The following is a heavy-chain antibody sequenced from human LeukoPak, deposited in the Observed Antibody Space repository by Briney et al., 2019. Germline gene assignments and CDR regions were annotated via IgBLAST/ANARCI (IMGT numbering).Heavy chain of an antibody. CDR2: ISFSGSTI. Sequence: GGSLRLSCTPSGFTFNTYEMNWVRQAPGKGLEWVSYISFSGSTIYYADSVKGRFTTSRDNAKNSLYLQMNSLRAEDTAVYYCARRSGIAVAGAFDYWGQGTLVTVSS. CDR1: GFTFNTYE. D-gene: IGHD6-19*01. J-gene: IGHJ4*02. CDR3: ARRSGIAVAGAFDY. V-gene: IGHV3-48*03.